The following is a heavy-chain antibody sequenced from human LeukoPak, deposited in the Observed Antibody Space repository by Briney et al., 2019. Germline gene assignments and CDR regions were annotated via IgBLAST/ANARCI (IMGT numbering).Heavy chain of an antibody. CDR3: AKNGDRGAYCTGGTCYPYFYYYVDV. CDR1: GITFSSYG. J-gene: IGHJ6*03. CDR2: ISSTGGTT. D-gene: IGHD2-15*01. Sequence: GGSLRLSCAASGITFSSYGMSWVRQAPGKGLEWVSSISSTGGTTYYADSVKGRFTISRDNSKNTLYLQMNSLRAEDTAIYYCAKNGDRGAYCTGGTCYPYFYYYVDVWGKGTTVTI. V-gene: IGHV3-23*01.